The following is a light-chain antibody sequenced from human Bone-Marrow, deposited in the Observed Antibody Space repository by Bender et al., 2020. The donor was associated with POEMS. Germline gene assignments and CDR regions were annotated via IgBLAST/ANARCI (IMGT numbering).Light chain of an antibody. CDR2: QDT. J-gene: IGLJ2*01. CDR1: DLGDKY. CDR3: QAWDTYSVI. V-gene: IGLV3-1*01. Sequence: SYEVTQPPSVPVSPGQTASITCSGDDLGDKYVAWYQQKPGQSTVLVIYQDTKRPSGIPERFSGSNSGNTATLTISGTQAMDEADYYCQAWDTYSVIFGGGTKLTVL.